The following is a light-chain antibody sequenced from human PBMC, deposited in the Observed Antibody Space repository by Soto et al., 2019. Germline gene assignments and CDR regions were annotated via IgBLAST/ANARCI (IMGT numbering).Light chain of an antibody. V-gene: IGKV3D-15*01. J-gene: IGKJ1*01. CDR2: GAS. CDR1: QSVGSY. Sequence: EIVLTQSPGTLSLSPWERATLSCRASQSVGSYLAWYQQKPGQAPRPLIYGASKRAPGVSARFSGSGSGTEFTLTISSLQSEDFAVYYCQQYNNWPRTFGQGTKVDIK. CDR3: QQYNNWPRT.